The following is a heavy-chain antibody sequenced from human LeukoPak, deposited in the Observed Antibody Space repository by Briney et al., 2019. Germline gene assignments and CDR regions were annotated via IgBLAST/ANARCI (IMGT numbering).Heavy chain of an antibody. CDR2: INSDGSST. J-gene: IGHJ5*02. V-gene: IGHV3-74*01. D-gene: IGHD2-2*01. Sequence: PGGSLRLSCAASGFTFSSYGMHWVRQAPGKGLVWVSRINSDGSSTSYADSVKGRFTISRDNAKNTLYLQMNSLRAEDTAVYYCAREAVVVPANWFDPWGQGTLVTASS. CDR3: AREAVVVPANWFDP. CDR1: GFTFSSYG.